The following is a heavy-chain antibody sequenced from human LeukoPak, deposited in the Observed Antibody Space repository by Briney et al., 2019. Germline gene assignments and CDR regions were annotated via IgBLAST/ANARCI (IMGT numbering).Heavy chain of an antibody. V-gene: IGHV1-46*01. J-gene: IGHJ4*02. D-gene: IGHD3-10*01. CDR3: ARAITMVRGVIIALGY. CDR2: INPSSGST. CDR1: GYTFTSYY. Sequence: ASVKVSCKASGYTFTSYYMHWVRQAPGQGLEWMGIINPSSGSTSYAQKFQGRVTMTRDTSTSTVYMELSSLRSEDTAVYYCARAITMVRGVIIALGYWGQGTLVTVSS.